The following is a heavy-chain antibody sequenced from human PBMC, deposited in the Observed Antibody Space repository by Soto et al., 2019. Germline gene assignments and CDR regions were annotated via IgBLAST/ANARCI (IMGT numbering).Heavy chain of an antibody. D-gene: IGHD6-13*01. CDR1: GGSFSGYY. Sequence: SETLSLTCAVYGGSFSGYYWSWIRQPPGKGLEWIGEINHSGSTNYNSSLKSRVAISVDTSKNQFSLKLSSVTAADTAVYYCSRSKALRYSSSWYLYYYYYGMDVWGPGTKVTVSS. CDR3: SRSKALRYSSSWYLYYYYYGMDV. V-gene: IGHV4-34*01. J-gene: IGHJ6*02. CDR2: INHSGST.